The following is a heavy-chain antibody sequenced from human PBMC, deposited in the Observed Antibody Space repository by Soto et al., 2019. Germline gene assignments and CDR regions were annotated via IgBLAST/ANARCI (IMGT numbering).Heavy chain of an antibody. D-gene: IGHD5-12*01. CDR3: ARDLNSGYDYYYYYGMDV. Sequence: EVQLVESGGGLVKPGGSLRLSCAASGFTFSSYSMNWVRQAPGKGLEWVSSISSSSSYIYYADSVKGRFTISRDNAENSLYPQMTRRRAEDTAVYYCARDLNSGYDYYYYYGMDVWGQGTTVTVSS. J-gene: IGHJ6*02. CDR2: ISSSSSYI. V-gene: IGHV3-21*01. CDR1: GFTFSSYS.